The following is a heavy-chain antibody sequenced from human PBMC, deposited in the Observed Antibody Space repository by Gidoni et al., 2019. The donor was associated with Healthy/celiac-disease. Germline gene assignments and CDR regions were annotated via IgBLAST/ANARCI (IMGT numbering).Heavy chain of an antibody. CDR1: GFTFSDYY. Sequence: QVQLVESGGGLVKPGRSLRLSCAASGFTFSDYYRSWIRQAPGKGLEWVSYISSSSSYTNYADSVKGRFTISRDNAKNSLYLQMNSLRAEDTAVYYCARDNGYSSGWGFDYWGQGTLVTVSS. D-gene: IGHD6-19*01. J-gene: IGHJ4*02. CDR2: ISSSSSYT. CDR3: ARDNGYSSGWGFDY. V-gene: IGHV3-11*05.